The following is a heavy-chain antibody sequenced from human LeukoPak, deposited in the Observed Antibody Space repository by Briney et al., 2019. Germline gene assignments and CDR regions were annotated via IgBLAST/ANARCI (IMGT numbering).Heavy chain of an antibody. D-gene: IGHD3-22*01. J-gene: IGHJ4*02. CDR2: ITSSSSYI. CDR1: GFTFSSYT. Sequence: GRSLRLSCAASGFTFSSYTMNWVRQAPGRGLEWVSSITSSSSYIYYADSVMGRFTISRDNANNSLYLQMNSLRAEDTAVYYCARHVVAVGFDYWGQGTLVTVSS. CDR3: ARHVVAVGFDY. V-gene: IGHV3-21*01.